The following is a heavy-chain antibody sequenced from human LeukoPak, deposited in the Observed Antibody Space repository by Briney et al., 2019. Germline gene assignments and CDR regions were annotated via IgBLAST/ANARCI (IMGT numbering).Heavy chain of an antibody. CDR1: GGTFSSYT. J-gene: IGHJ5*02. Sequence: ASVKVSCKASGGTFSSYTISWVRQAPGQGLEWMGRIIPILGIANYAQKFQGRVTITADKSTSTAYMELSSLRSEDTAVYYCAKELPGRWFDPWGQGTLVTVSS. CDR2: IIPILGIA. D-gene: IGHD2-15*01. CDR3: AKELPGRWFDP. V-gene: IGHV1-69*04.